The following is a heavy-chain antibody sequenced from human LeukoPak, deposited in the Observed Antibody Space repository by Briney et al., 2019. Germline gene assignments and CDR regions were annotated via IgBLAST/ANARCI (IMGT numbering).Heavy chain of an antibody. CDR2: ISGSGGST. CDR1: GFTFSSYA. V-gene: IGHV3-23*01. CDR3: AKDGRYFDWLFSNWFDP. J-gene: IGHJ5*02. D-gene: IGHD3-9*01. Sequence: GGSLRLSCAASGFTFSSYAMSWVRQAPGKGLEWVSAISGSGGSTYYADSEKGRFTISRDNSKNTLYLQMNSLRAEDTAVYYCAKDGRYFDWLFSNWFDPWGQGTLVTVSS.